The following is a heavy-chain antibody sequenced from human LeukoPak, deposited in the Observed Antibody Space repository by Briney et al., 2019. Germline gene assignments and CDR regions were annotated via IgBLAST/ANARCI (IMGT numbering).Heavy chain of an antibody. Sequence: ASVKVSCKASGYTFTRYGMSWVRQAPGHGLEWMGWIRAYNGNTKYAQKLLGRVTMTTDTSTSTAYMELRSLRSDDTAVYYCARDSCSGGSCFSGMDAWGQGTTVTVSS. CDR3: ARDSCSGGSCFSGMDA. CDR1: GYTFTRYG. J-gene: IGHJ6*02. CDR2: IRAYNGNT. D-gene: IGHD2-15*01. V-gene: IGHV1-18*01.